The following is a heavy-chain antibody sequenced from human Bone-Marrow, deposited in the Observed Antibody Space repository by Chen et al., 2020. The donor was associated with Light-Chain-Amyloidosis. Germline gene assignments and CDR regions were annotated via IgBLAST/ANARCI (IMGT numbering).Heavy chain of an antibody. CDR1: GYSFTSYW. CDR2: IYPGDSDT. CDR3: AGPLRWGGGGAFDI. D-gene: IGHD3-16*01. Sequence: EVPLVQSGAEVKKPGESLKISCRGSGYSFTSYWIGGVRQMPGKGLEWMGIIYPGDSDTRYTPSSQARVTISADKSVSTADLQWGSLKASDTAMYYCAGPLRWGGGGAFDIWGHGTMVTVS. V-gene: IGHV5-51*01. J-gene: IGHJ3*02.